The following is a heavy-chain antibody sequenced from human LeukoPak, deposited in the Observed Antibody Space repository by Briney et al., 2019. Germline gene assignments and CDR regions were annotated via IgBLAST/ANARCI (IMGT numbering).Heavy chain of an antibody. D-gene: IGHD4-17*01. V-gene: IGHV4-39*02. CDR3: ARETTRDRFMDV. J-gene: IGHJ6*03. CDR2: IYHSGST. Sequence: PSETLSLTCTVSGGSISSSSYYWGWIRQPPGKGLEWIGSIYHSGSTYYNPSLKSRVTISVDTSMNHFSLKLTSVTAADTAVYYCARETTRDRFMDVWGKGTTVTVSS. CDR1: GGSISSSSYY.